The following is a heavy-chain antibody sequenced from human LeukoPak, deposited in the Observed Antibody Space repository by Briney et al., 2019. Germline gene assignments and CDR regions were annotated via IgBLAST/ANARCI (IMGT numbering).Heavy chain of an antibody. CDR1: GYTFTSYD. CDR3: ARGRKAVAGFGFDY. D-gene: IGHD6-19*01. J-gene: IGHJ4*02. CDR2: MNPNSGNT. V-gene: IGHV1-8*01. Sequence: ASVKVSCKASGYTFTSYDINWVRQATGQGLKWMGWMNPNSGNTGYAQKFQGRVTMTRNTSISTAYMELSSLRSEDTAVYYCARGRKAVAGFGFDYWGQGTLVTVSS.